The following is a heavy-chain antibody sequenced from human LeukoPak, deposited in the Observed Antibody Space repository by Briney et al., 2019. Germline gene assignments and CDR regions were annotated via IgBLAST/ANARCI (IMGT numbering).Heavy chain of an antibody. V-gene: IGHV4-59*01. CDR3: SRLGIGGYSDY. D-gene: IGHD6-13*01. CDR2: IYYSGST. J-gene: IGHJ4*02. Sequence: SETLSLTCTVSGGSISSYYWSWIRQPRGKGLEWIGYIYYSGSTNYNPSLKSRVTISVDTSKNQFSLKLSSVTAADTAVYYCSRLGIGGYSDYWGQGTLATVSS. CDR1: GGSISSYY.